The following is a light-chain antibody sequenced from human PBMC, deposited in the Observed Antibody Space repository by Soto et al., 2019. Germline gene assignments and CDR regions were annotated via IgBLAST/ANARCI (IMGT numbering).Light chain of an antibody. J-gene: IGKJ5*01. V-gene: IGKV3-11*01. CDR2: DAS. CDR1: QSVSSY. CDR3: QQRSNWPIT. Sequence: EIVLTQSPATLSLSPGERATLSCRASQSVSSYLAWYQQKPGQAPRPLIYDASNSATGIPARFSGSGSGTDFTLTISSLEPEDFAVYYCQQRSNWPITFGQGTRLEIK.